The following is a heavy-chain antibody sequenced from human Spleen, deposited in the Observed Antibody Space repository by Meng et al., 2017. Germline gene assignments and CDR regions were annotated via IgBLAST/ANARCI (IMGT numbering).Heavy chain of an antibody. D-gene: IGHD1-26*01. Sequence: QVQLQQWGAGLLKPSETMSLTCAVYGGSFSGYYWSWIRQPPGKGLEWIGYIFHSGSTYYNPSLESRVTISLDRSKKQFSLKLSSVTAADTAVYYCARWRTGSYYFDYWGQGTLVTVSS. CDR1: GGSFSGYY. V-gene: IGHV4-34*12. J-gene: IGHJ4*02. CDR2: IFHSGST. CDR3: ARWRTGSYYFDY.